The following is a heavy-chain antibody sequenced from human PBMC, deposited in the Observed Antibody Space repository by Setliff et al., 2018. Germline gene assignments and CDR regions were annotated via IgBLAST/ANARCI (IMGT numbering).Heavy chain of an antibody. CDR1: EFILSSFA. Sequence: PGGSLRLSCAASEFILSSFAMNWVRQAPGKGLEWVSSISSNGGSTYYADSVKGRFTISRDNSENTLYLRMNSLRAEDTAVYYCAPFCSHSSYCPPPDWGQGTLVTVSS. CDR3: APFCSHSSYCPPPD. J-gene: IGHJ4*02. V-gene: IGHV3-23*01. D-gene: IGHD2-15*01. CDR2: ISSNGGST.